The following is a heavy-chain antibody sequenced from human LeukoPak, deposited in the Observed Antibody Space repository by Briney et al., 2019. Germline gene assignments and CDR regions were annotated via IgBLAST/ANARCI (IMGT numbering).Heavy chain of an antibody. CDR1: VCTFTSYA. V-gene: IGHV1-69*06. Sequence: ASVKVSCKASVCTFTSYAFSWVRQAPGQGLEWMGGIIPIFGTANYAQKFPGRVTITADKSTNPAYMEPSSLRSGDTAVYYSSTPYGDYTDSFESRGQGTLATVCS. J-gene: IGHJ4*02. D-gene: IGHD4-17*01. CDR3: STPYGDYTDSFES. CDR2: IIPIFGTA.